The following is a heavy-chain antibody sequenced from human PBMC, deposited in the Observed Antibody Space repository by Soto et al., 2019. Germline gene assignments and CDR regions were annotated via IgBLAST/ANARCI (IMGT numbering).Heavy chain of an antibody. CDR2: AHHSGRT. Sequence: QVQLQESGPGLVKPSGTLSLTCTVSGGSMSSSNWWNWVRQSPGKGLEWIGEAHHSGRTNYNPSLKSRVTISVDKSKNHFSIKLSSVTAAYTAVYYCARSEATGLDYWGQGTLVTVSS. J-gene: IGHJ4*02. CDR1: GGSMSSSNW. CDR3: ARSEATGLDY. V-gene: IGHV4-4*02. D-gene: IGHD1-26*01.